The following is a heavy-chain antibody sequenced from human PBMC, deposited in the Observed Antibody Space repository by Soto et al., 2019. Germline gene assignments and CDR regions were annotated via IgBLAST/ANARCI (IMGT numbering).Heavy chain of an antibody. V-gene: IGHV4-59*01. CDR1: GGSISSYY. CDR3: ARGDIVVVPAAMHGYYYGMDV. D-gene: IGHD2-2*01. CDR2: IYYSGST. Sequence: SETLSLTCTVSGGSISSYYWSWIRQPPGKGLEWIGYIYYSGSTNYNPSLKSRVTISVDTSKNQFSLKLSSVTAANTAVYYCARGDIVVVPAAMHGYYYGMDVWGQGTTVTVSS. J-gene: IGHJ6*02.